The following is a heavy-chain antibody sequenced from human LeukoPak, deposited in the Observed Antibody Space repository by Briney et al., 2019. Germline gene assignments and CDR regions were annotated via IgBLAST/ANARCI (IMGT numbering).Heavy chain of an antibody. D-gene: IGHD6-19*01. J-gene: IGHJ4*02. Sequence: SQTVSVTCAISGYRVSSKSVAWNWIMQSPSRGLEWLGRTYYRSKWYNDYAVSVKSRITINPDTSKNQFSLQLNSVTPEDTAVYYCARGGAGTFDYWGQGTLVTVSS. CDR3: ARGGAGTFDY. CDR2: TYYRSKWYN. V-gene: IGHV6-1*01. CDR1: GYRVSSKSVA.